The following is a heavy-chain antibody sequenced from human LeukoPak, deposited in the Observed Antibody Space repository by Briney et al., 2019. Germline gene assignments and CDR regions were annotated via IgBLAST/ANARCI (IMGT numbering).Heavy chain of an antibody. J-gene: IGHJ4*02. CDR2: IRQDGGEK. D-gene: IGHD2-2*01. CDR1: GFTFSDYW. V-gene: IGHV3-7*01. CDR3: ARDQRVDCSITTCYQNYFDR. Sequence: GGSLRLSCAVSGFTFSDYWMNWVRQAPGKGLEWVASIRQDGGEKSYVDSVKGRLTISRDNTKHSLYLQMSSLRVEDTGVYYCARDQRVDCSITTCYQNYFDRWGQGTLVTVSS.